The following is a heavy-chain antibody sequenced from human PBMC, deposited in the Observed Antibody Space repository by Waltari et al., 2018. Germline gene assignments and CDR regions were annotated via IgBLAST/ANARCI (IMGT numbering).Heavy chain of an antibody. CDR2: IYHSGST. CDR3: ADQTGTEPDAFAI. Sequence: QVQLQESGPGLVKPSETLSLTCAVSGYSISSGYYWGWIRQPPGKGLEWIGSIYHSGSTYYNPSLTSRVTISVDTSKNQFSLKLSSVTAADTAVYYCADQTGTEPDAFAIWGQGTMVTVSS. J-gene: IGHJ3*02. V-gene: IGHV4-38-2*01. CDR1: GYSISSGYY. D-gene: IGHD1-7*01.